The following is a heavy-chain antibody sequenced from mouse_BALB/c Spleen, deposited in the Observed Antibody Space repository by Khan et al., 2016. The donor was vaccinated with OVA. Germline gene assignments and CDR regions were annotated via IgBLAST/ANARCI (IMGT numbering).Heavy chain of an antibody. CDR3: ARNGFGNYEIWDY. D-gene: IGHD2-1*01. Sequence: VQLKESGTVLARPGASVKMSCKASGYTFTNYWMHWVKQRPGQGLEWIGTIYPGNSDTNYNQKFTGKAKLTAVTSTSTAYMELRSLTNEDSAVYYCARNGFGNYEIWDYWGQGTTLTVSS. CDR2: IYPGNSDT. CDR1: GYTFTNYW. V-gene: IGHV1-5*01. J-gene: IGHJ2*01.